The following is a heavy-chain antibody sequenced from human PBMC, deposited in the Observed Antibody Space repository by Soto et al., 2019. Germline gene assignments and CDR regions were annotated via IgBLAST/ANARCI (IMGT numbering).Heavy chain of an antibody. CDR3: ARDKRSSRFYDAFDI. D-gene: IGHD6-13*01. J-gene: IGHJ3*02. CDR2: ISAENGNK. V-gene: IGHV1-18*04. Sequence: RASVKVSCKASGYTFASYGISWVRQAPGQGLEWMAWISAENGNKNYAQKFQDRVIVTTDTSTSTGYMELRSLRSDDTAAYYCARDKRSSRFYDAFDIWGQGTLVTVSS. CDR1: GYTFASYG.